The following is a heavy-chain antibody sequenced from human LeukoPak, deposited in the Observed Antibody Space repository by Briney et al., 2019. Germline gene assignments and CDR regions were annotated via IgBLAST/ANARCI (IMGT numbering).Heavy chain of an antibody. CDR3: ARDSSGWFSPWFDP. CDR2: INPNSGGT. J-gene: IGHJ5*02. V-gene: IGHV1-2*02. CDR1: GYTFTGYY. Sequence: ASVKVSCKASGYTFTGYYMHWVRQAPGQGLEWMGWINPNSGGTNYAQKFQGRVTMTRDTSISTAYMELSRLRSDDTAVYYCARDSSGWFSPWFDPWGQGTLVTVSS. D-gene: IGHD6-19*01.